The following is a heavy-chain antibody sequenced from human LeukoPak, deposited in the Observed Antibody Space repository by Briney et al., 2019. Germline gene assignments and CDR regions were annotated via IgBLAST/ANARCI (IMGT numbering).Heavy chain of an antibody. J-gene: IGHJ4*02. Sequence: ASVKVSCRASGVSFSSYAMIWVRQAPGQGLEWMGRIIPILGIANYAQKFQGRVTITADKTTSTAYMELSRLRSKDTAGYYCIKYLLRFRRSPASYDRGEGTLVTVSS. CDR1: GVSFSSYA. D-gene: IGHD3-3*01. CDR2: IIPILGIA. CDR3: IKYLLRFRRSPASYD. V-gene: IGHV1-69*04.